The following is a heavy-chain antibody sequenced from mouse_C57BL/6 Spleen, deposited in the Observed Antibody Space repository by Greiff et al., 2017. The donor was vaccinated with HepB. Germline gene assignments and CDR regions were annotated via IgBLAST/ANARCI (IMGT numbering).Heavy chain of an antibody. V-gene: IGHV5-17*01. Sequence: EVQRVESGGGLVKPGGSLKLSCAASGFTFSDYGMHWVRQAPEKGLEWVAYISSGSSTIYYADTVKGRFTISRDNAKNTLFLQMTSLRSEDTAMYYCARGVVAPAYYAMDYWGQGTSVTVSS. J-gene: IGHJ4*01. CDR2: ISSGSSTI. CDR3: ARGVVAPAYYAMDY. CDR1: GFTFSDYG. D-gene: IGHD1-1*01.